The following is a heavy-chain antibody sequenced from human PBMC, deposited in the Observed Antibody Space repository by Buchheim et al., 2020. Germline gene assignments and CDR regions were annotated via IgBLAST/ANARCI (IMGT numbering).Heavy chain of an antibody. D-gene: IGHD3/OR15-3a*01. CDR3: ARDHSMIFGGVNFDN. CDR2: ISTTGSVT. Sequence: DVQLVESGGGLVQPGGSLRLSCAASGFIFNTYSMNWVRQAPGKGLEWVSYISTTGSVTHYADSVKGRLTMSRDNAKNSLFLHMNNLRDEDTAVYYCARDHSMIFGGVNFDNWGQGTL. CDR1: GFIFNTYS. J-gene: IGHJ4*02. V-gene: IGHV3-48*02.